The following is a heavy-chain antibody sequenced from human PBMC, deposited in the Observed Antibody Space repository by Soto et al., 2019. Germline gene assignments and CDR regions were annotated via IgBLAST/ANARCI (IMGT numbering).Heavy chain of an antibody. Sequence: VRLKESGPGLVKPSGTLSLTCAVSGGSVESSSCWSWVRQAPGKGLEWIGEIYHIGTFNYNPSLASRVSVAVDKSTNKFSLNLNSVTAADTAVYYGVRSLPAATWAYNGLDVWGQGTTVTVSS. D-gene: IGHD2-15*01. V-gene: IGHV4-4*02. J-gene: IGHJ6*02. CDR2: IYHIGTF. CDR3: VRSLPAATWAYNGLDV. CDR1: GGSVESSSC.